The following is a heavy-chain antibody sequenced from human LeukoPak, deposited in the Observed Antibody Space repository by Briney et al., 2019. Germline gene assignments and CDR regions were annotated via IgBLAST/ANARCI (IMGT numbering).Heavy chain of an antibody. Sequence: SDTLSLTCTVSGGSISTGTDYWSWIRQPAGKGLEWIGRIYTSGSTNYNPSLKSRVTISVDTSKNQFSLKLSSVTAADTAVYYCARESLGPPYYFDYWGQGTLVTVSS. CDR1: GGSISTGTDY. CDR3: ARESLGPPYYFDY. D-gene: IGHD1-26*01. J-gene: IGHJ4*02. CDR2: IYTSGST. V-gene: IGHV4-61*02.